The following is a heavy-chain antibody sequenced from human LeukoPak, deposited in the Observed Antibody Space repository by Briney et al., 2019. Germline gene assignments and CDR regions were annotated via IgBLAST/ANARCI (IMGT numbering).Heavy chain of an antibody. CDR2: INSDGSST. J-gene: IGHJ4*02. CDR3: ARWDYDFWSGPSEPYYFDY. D-gene: IGHD3-3*01. Sequence: GGSLRLSCAASGFTFSSYWMHWVRQAPGKGLVWVSRINSDGSSTSYADSVKGRFTISRDNAKNTLYLQMNSLRAEDTAVYYCARWDYDFWSGPSEPYYFDYWGQGTLVTVSS. V-gene: IGHV3-74*01. CDR1: GFTFSSYW.